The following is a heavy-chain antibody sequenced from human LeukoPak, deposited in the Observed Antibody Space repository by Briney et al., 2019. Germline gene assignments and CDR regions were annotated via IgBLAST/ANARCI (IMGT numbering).Heavy chain of an antibody. CDR3: AREGCSSTSCYDSEDYYYGMDV. J-gene: IGHJ6*02. D-gene: IGHD2-2*01. CDR2: INPNSGGT. CDR1: GYTFTDYY. V-gene: IGHV1-2*02. Sequence: ASVKVSCKASGYTFTDYYMHWVRQAPGQGLEWMGWINPNSGGTNYAQKFQGRVTMTRDTSISAAYMELSRLRSDDTAVYYCAREGCSSTSCYDSEDYYYGMDVWGQGTTVTVSS.